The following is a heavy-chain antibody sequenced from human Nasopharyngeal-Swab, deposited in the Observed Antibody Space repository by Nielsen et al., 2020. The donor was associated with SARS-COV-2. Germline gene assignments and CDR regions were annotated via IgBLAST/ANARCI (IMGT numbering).Heavy chain of an antibody. Sequence: GESLKISCATSGFTFSSYGMHWVRQAPGKGLEWVALMSHDGTDERYADSVKGRFTISRDYSQNTLNLQMNSLRPEDTAVYYCVRDSALKWELLYWGQGTLVTVSS. CDR3: VRDSALKWELLY. J-gene: IGHJ4*02. CDR1: GFTFSSYG. CDR2: MSHDGTDE. D-gene: IGHD1-26*01. V-gene: IGHV3-30*03.